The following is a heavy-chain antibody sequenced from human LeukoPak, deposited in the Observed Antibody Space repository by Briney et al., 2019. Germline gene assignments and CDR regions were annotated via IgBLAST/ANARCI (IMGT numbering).Heavy chain of an antibody. V-gene: IGHV1-46*01. Sequence: GASVKVSCKASGYTFTSYYMHWVRQAPGQGLEWMGIINPSGGSTSYAQKFQGRVTTTRDTSTSTVYMELSSLRSEDTAVYYCARADYSNWWGYYYYYMDVWGKGTTVTVSS. CDR2: INPSGGST. CDR1: GYTFTSYY. CDR3: ARADYSNWWGYYYYYMDV. D-gene: IGHD4-11*01. J-gene: IGHJ6*03.